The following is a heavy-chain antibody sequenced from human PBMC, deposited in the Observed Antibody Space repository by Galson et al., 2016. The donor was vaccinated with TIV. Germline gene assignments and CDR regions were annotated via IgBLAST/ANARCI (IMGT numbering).Heavy chain of an antibody. CDR3: AAVRYCGDNCPDAFDI. D-gene: IGHD2-21*01. V-gene: IGHV1-58*01. Sequence: SVKVSCKASGFTFTSSAVQWVRQARGQRLEWMGLIVVASGNTDYAQKFQDRVTITRDMSTGTGYMELSSLRSEDTAVYYCAAVRYCGDNCPDAFDIWGLGTMVTVSS. CDR1: GFTFTSSA. CDR2: IVVASGNT. J-gene: IGHJ3*02.